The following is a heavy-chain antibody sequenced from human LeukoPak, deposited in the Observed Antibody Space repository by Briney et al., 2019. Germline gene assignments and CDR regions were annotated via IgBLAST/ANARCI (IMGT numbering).Heavy chain of an antibody. J-gene: IGHJ6*03. CDR3: AKDGGVRGPDYYYYMDA. CDR1: GFTFSKYG. V-gene: IGHV3-30*02. Sequence: GGSLRLSCAASGFTFSKYGMHWVRQAPGKGLEWVAFIRYDGSNKYYTDSVKGRFTISRDNSKNTLYLQMNSLRAEDTAVYYCAKDGGVRGPDYYYYMDAWGKGTTVTISS. D-gene: IGHD3-10*01. CDR2: IRYDGSNK.